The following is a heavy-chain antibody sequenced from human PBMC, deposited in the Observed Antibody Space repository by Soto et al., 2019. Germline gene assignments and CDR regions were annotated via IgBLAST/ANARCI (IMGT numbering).Heavy chain of an antibody. V-gene: IGHV1-69*01. J-gene: IGHJ6*02. CDR2: IIPIFGTA. D-gene: IGHD2-2*01. Sequence: QVQLVQSGAEVKKPGSSVKVSCKASGGTFSSYAISWVRQAPGQGLEWMGGIIPIFGTANYAQKFQGRVTITADESTSTAYMELSSRRSEDTAVYYCASLGGYCSSTSCPLYYYCGMDVWGQGTTVTVSS. CDR1: GGTFSSYA. CDR3: ASLGGYCSSTSCPLYYYCGMDV.